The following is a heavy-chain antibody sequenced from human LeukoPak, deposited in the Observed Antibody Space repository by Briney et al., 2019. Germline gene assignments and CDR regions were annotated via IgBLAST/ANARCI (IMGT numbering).Heavy chain of an antibody. CDR2: ISSSGSTI. V-gene: IGHV3-48*03. J-gene: IGHJ6*04. D-gene: IGHD3-10*02. Sequence: QTGGSLRLSCAASGFTFSSYEMNWVRQAPGKGLEWVSYISSSGSTIYYADSVKGRFTISRDNAKNSLYLQMHSLRAEHTAVYTCAELGITMIGGVWGKGTTVTISS. CDR3: AELGITMIGGV. CDR1: GFTFSSYE.